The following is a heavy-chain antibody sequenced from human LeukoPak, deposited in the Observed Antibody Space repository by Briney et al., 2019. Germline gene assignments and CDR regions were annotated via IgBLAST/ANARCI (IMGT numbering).Heavy chain of an antibody. J-gene: IGHJ6*02. CDR2: IWHDESNK. D-gene: IGHD2-2*01. CDR1: GFTFRNYG. V-gene: IGHV3-33*01. Sequence: PGGSLRLSSAASGFTFRNYGMHWVRQTPGKGLEWVAVIWHDESNKNYADSVKGRFTISRDNSKNTLYLQMNSLRAEDTAVYYCARDYSTTWSYGVDVWGQGTTVTVSS. CDR3: ARDYSTTWSYGVDV.